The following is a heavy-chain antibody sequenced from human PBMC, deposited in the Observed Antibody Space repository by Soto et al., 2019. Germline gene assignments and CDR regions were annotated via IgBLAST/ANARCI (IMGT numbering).Heavy chain of an antibody. Sequence: ASVKVSYQATGYTFTSYDIHWVRQATGQGLEWMGWMYPNSGNTGYAQKFQGRVTMTRNTSISTAYMELGSLRSEDTAVYYCARGTGPSCSVFDYWGQGTLVTVSS. CDR3: ARGTGPSCSVFDY. CDR1: GYTFTSYD. V-gene: IGHV1-8*01. J-gene: IGHJ4*02. D-gene: IGHD2-15*01. CDR2: MYPNSGNT.